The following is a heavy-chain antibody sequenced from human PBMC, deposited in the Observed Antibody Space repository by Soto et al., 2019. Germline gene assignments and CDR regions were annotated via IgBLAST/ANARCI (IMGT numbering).Heavy chain of an antibody. Sequence: EVQLVESGGGLIHPGGSLRLSCAASGFNVNSDYMNWVRQTPGKGLEWVASIYSGETTYYADSVRGRFTISSDKSKNTLYFQLCSLRIEDTAVYYCTRDGLGLGRLFLFEYWGQGVLVTVSS. D-gene: IGHD2-21*02. CDR1: GFNVNSDY. J-gene: IGHJ4*02. V-gene: IGHV3-53*01. CDR2: IYSGETT. CDR3: TRDGLGLGRLFLFEY.